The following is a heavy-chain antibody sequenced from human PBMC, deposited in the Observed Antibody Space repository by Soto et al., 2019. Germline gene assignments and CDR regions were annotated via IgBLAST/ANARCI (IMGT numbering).Heavy chain of an antibody. V-gene: IGHV3-23*01. CDR3: AKLQVQVRILVVVAATHYGMDV. J-gene: IGHJ6*02. Sequence: EVQLLESGGGLVQPGGSLRLSCAASGFTFSSYAMSWVRQAPGKGLEWVSAISGSGGSTYYADSAKGRFTISRDKSKNTLYLQMNSLSAEDQAVYYCAKLQVQVRILVVVAATHYGMDVWGQGTTVTVSS. CDR1: GFTFSSYA. D-gene: IGHD2-15*01. CDR2: ISGSGGST.